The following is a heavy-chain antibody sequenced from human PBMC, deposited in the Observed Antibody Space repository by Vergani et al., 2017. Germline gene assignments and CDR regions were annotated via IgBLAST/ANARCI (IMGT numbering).Heavy chain of an antibody. D-gene: IGHD3-9*01. CDR1: GFTFSSYW. V-gene: IGHV3-74*01. J-gene: IGHJ4*02. CDR3: ARAVRYFDWRRNIDCFDY. CDR2: INSDGSST. Sequence: EVQLVESGGGLVQPGGSLRLSCAASGFTFSSYWMHWVRQAPGKGLVWVSRINSDGSSTSYADSVKGRFTISRDNAKNTLYLQMNSLRAEDTAVYYCARAVRYFDWRRNIDCFDYWGQGTLVTVSS.